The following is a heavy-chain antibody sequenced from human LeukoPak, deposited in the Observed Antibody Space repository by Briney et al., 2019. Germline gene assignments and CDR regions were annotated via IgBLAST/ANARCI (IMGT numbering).Heavy chain of an antibody. CDR2: ISSSGSAI. CDR3: ARDDDSSGYYYP. J-gene: IGHJ5*02. V-gene: IGHV3-48*04. D-gene: IGHD3-22*01. Sequence: GGSLRLSCVGSGFTSSSYGMNWVRQAPGKGLEWVSYISSSGSAIHYADSVKGRFTISRDNAKNSLYLQMNSLRAEDTAVYYCARDDDSSGYYYPWGQGTLSPSPQ. CDR1: GFTSSSYG.